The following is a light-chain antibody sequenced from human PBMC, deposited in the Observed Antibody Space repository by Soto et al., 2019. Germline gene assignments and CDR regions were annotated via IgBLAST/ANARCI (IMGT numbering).Light chain of an antibody. CDR1: QSVLYSSNNENY. J-gene: IGKJ2*01. CDR3: QQYYSTPYT. Sequence: DIVMTQSPDSLAVSLGERATINCKSSQSVLYSSNNENYLAWYQQKPGQPPNLLIYWASTRASGVPDRFSGSGSGTDFTLTISSLQAEDVAAYYCQQYYSTPYTFGQGTKLEIK. V-gene: IGKV4-1*01. CDR2: WAS.